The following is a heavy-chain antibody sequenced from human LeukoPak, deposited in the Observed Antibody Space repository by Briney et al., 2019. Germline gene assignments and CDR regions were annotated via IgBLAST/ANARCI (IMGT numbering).Heavy chain of an antibody. CDR2: INHSGST. V-gene: IGHV4-34*01. J-gene: IGHJ4*02. CDR3: ARESYYYGSGSYTH. D-gene: IGHD3-10*01. CDR1: GGSLSGYF. Sequence: SETLSLTCAVYGGSLSGYFWSSVRQPPREGPGLGGEINHSGSTNYNPSPKSRVTTSVDTSKNQFPLKLSSVTAADTAVYYCARESYYYGSGSYTHWGQGTLVTVSS.